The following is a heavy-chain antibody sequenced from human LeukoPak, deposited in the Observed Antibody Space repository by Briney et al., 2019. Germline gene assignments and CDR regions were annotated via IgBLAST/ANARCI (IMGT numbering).Heavy chain of an antibody. CDR1: GGTFSSYA. CDR3: GRGREMATIDY. V-gene: IGHV1-69*13. J-gene: IGHJ4*02. D-gene: IGHD5-24*01. CDR2: IIPIFGTA. Sequence: ASVKVSCKASGGTFSSYAISWVRQAPGQGLEWMGGIIPIFGTANYAQKFQGRVTITADESTSTAYMELSSLRSEGTAVYYCGRGREMATIDYWGQGTLVTVSS.